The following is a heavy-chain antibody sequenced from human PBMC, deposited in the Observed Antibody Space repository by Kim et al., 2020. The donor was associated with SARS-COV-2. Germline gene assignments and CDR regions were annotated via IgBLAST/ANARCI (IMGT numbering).Heavy chain of an antibody. D-gene: IGHD4-17*01. J-gene: IGHJ6*02. CDR3: ARASYGDYRYYYYYYGMDV. CDR2: IYYSGST. V-gene: IGHV4-59*01. CDR1: GGSISSYY. Sequence: SETLSLTCTVSGGSISSYYWSWIRQPPGKGLEWIGYIYYSGSTNYNPSLKSRVTISVDTSKNQFSLKLSSVTAADTAVYYCARASYGDYRYYYYYYGMDVWGQGTTVTVSS.